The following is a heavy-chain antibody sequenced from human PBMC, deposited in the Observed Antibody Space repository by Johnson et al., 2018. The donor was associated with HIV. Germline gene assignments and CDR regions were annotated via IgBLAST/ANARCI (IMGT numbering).Heavy chain of an antibody. V-gene: IGHV3-30-3*01. D-gene: IGHD3-22*01. CDR2: ISYDGSNK. CDR1: GFTFTSFA. CDR3: VRRFYDSSAFDM. J-gene: IGHJ3*02. Sequence: QVQLVESGGGLVKPGGSLRLSCAASGFTFTSFAMHWVRQAPGKGLEWVAFISYDGSNKYFTDSLRGRFTISRDNSKNTLFLQMNSLRAEDTAVYYCVRRFYDSSAFDMWGQGTMVTVSS.